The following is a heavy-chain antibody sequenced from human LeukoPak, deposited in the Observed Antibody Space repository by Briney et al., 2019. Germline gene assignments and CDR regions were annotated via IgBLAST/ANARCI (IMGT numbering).Heavy chain of an antibody. V-gene: IGHV5-51*01. CDR3: ARRDYGGKHFDY. J-gene: IGHJ4*02. Sequence: GESLKISCQGSGYSFSSYWITWVRQMPGKGLEWMGLIYPGDSDTKYGPSFQGQVTISADRSISTAYLQWSSLKASDTAMYYCARRDYGGKHFDYWGQGTLVTVSS. D-gene: IGHD4-23*01. CDR1: GYSFSSYW. CDR2: IYPGDSDT.